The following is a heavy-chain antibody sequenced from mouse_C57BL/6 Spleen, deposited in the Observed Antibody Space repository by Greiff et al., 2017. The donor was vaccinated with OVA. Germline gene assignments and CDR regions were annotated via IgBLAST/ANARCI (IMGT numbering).Heavy chain of an antibody. CDR1: GYTFTSFG. Sequence: VQVVESGAELARPGASVKLSCKASGYTFTSFGISWVKQRTGQGLEWIGEIYPRSGNTYYNEKFKGKATLTADKSSSTAYMELRSLTSEDSAVYFCAREEFYYGSSPYYFDYWGQGTTLTVSS. J-gene: IGHJ2*01. V-gene: IGHV1-81*01. CDR2: IYPRSGNT. D-gene: IGHD1-1*01. CDR3: AREEFYYGSSPYYFDY.